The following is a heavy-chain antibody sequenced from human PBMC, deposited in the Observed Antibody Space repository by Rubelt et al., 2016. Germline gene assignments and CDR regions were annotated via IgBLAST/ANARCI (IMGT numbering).Heavy chain of an antibody. V-gene: IGHV2-5*02. D-gene: IGHD3-22*01. Sequence: QITLKESGPTLVKPTQTLTLTCTFSGISLSTSGVGVGWIRQPPGKALEWLALIYWDDDKRYSPSLKSRLTSTKDTSKNQVVLTMTNMDPVDTATYYCAPQSSGYFRDNWFDPWGQGTLVTVAS. CDR3: APQSSGYFRDNWFDP. CDR2: IYWDDDK. CDR1: GISLSTSGVG. J-gene: IGHJ5*02.